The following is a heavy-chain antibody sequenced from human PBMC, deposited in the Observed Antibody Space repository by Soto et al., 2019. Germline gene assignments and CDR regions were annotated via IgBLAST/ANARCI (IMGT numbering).Heavy chain of an antibody. CDR1: GFTFSSYG. Sequence: PGGSLRLSCAASGFTFSSYGMHWARQGPGKGLEWVAVIWYDGSNKVYADSVKGRFTISKDNSKNTLYLQMNSLRAEDTAVYYCARDLSGDYGALDTWGQGTMVT. CDR3: ARDLSGDYGALDT. CDR2: IWYDGSNK. J-gene: IGHJ3*02. D-gene: IGHD4-17*01. V-gene: IGHV3-33*01.